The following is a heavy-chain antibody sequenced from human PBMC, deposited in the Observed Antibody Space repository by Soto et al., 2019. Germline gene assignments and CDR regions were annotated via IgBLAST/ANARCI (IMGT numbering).Heavy chain of an antibody. CDR1: GFTVSTNY. V-gene: IGHV3-66*01. CDR3: ARDLGDYCDS. CDR2: LYSDGRT. D-gene: IGHD3-10*01. Sequence: DVQLVESGGTLVRPGGSLRLSCAASGFTVSTNYMSWVRQAPGKGLEWVSVLYSDGRTYYADSVKGRFTISRDNSKNTLYLLMNGLRVEDTAVYYCARDLGDYCDSWGQGTLATVSS. J-gene: IGHJ4*02.